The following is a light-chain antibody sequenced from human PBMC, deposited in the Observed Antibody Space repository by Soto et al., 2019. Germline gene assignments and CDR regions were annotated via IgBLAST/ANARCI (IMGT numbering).Light chain of an antibody. CDR2: DAS. CDR3: QQRSDWPST. Sequence: EIVLTQSPATLSLSPGERATLSCRASRSVSSYLAWYQQKPGQAPRLLIYDASNRATGIPARFSGSGSGTEFTLTISSLEPDDFAVYYCQQRSDWPSTFGGGTKVQIK. V-gene: IGKV3-11*01. J-gene: IGKJ4*01. CDR1: RSVSSY.